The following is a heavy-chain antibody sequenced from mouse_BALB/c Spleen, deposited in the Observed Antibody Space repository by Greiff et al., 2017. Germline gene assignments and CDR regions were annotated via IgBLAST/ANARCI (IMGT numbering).Heavy chain of an antibody. CDR1: GFSLTSYG. Sequence: VQLQQSGPGLVQPSQSLSITCTFSGFSLTSYGVHWVRQSPGKGLEWLGVIWSGGSTDYNAAFISRLSISKDNSKSQVFFKMNSLQANDTAIYYCARTGTDWYFDVWGAGTTVTVSS. D-gene: IGHD4-1*01. CDR3: ARTGTDWYFDV. CDR2: IWSGGST. J-gene: IGHJ1*01. V-gene: IGHV2-2*02.